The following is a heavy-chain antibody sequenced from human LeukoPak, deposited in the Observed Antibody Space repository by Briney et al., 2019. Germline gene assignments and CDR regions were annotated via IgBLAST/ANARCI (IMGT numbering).Heavy chain of an antibody. CDR3: VRDSQGWFDP. J-gene: IGHJ5*02. Sequence: EGPLRLSCAASGFSFGSYWMNWVRQPPGKGLVWVSQINNGGSNTNYADSVKGRFTISRDNAKNTLYLQMDSLRAEDTAVYYCVRDSQGWFDPWGQGTLVTVSS. CDR1: GFSFGSYW. CDR2: INNGGSNT. V-gene: IGHV3-74*01.